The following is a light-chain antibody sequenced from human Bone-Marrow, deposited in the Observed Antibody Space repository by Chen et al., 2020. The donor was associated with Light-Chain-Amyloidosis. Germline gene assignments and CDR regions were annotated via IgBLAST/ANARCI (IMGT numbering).Light chain of an antibody. J-gene: IGLJ3*02. Sequence: QSALTQPRSVSGSLGRSVTISCTGTSSDVGAYTYVSWYQQHPGKAPKLIIYDVNKRPSGVPARFSGSQSGRTASLTISRLQADYESDYFCSSYAGTYPWVFGGGTKLTVL. CDR2: DVN. CDR3: SSYAGTYPWV. V-gene: IGLV2-11*01. CDR1: SSDVGAYTY.